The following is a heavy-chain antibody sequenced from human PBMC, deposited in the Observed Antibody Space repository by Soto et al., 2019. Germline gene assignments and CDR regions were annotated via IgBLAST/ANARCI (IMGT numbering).Heavy chain of an antibody. CDR3: ARGPGLWWCPTR. CDR1: GGSFSGYY. J-gene: IGHJ4*02. CDR2: INHSGST. Sequence: QVQLQQRGAGLLKPSETLSLTCAVYGGSFSGYYWSWIRQPPGKGLEWIGEINHSGSTNYNPSLKRRITISVDTTKNQLSLKLSSVTAADTAMYYCARGPGLWWCPTRWGQGTLVTVSS. D-gene: IGHD2-21*01. V-gene: IGHV4-34*01.